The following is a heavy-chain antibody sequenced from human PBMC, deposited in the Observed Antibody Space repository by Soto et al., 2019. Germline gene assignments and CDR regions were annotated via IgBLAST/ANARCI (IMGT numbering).Heavy chain of an antibody. V-gene: IGHV3-48*02. CDR1: GFTLSSCG. D-gene: IGHD2-15*01. CDR2: ISSGGDTI. CDR3: ARCSGNSCYSYGVDV. J-gene: IGHJ6*02. Sequence: GGSLRLSCAASGFTLSSCGMNWVRQAPGKGLEWVSYISSGGDTIYYADSVKGRFTISRDNAKNSLFLQMNSLRDEDTAVYYCARCSGNSCYSYGVDVWGQGTTVTVSS.